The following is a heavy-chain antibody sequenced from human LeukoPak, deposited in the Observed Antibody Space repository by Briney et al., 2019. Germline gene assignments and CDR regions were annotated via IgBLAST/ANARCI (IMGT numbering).Heavy chain of an antibody. V-gene: IGHV1-18*01. D-gene: IGHD1-26*01. CDR1: GYTFTSYG. J-gene: IGHJ5*02. Sequence: ASVKVSCKASGYTFTSYGISWLRQAPGQGLEWMGWISAYNGNTNQAQKFQGRVTMTTDTSTSTAYMELRSLRSDDTAVYYCARDGTRAYNWFDPWGQGTLLTVSS. CDR2: ISAYNGNT. CDR3: ARDGTRAYNWFDP.